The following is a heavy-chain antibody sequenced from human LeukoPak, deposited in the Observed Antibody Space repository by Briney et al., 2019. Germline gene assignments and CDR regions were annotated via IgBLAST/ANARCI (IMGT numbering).Heavy chain of an antibody. CDR2: IGGSGDRT. CDR3: AKDMRMASFEH. D-gene: IGHD5-24*01. CDR1: GFTFSIYG. Sequence: PGGSLRLSCAASGFTFSIYGMNWVRQSPGKGLEWVSGIGGSGDRTYYADSVKGRFSISRDNSKNTLYLQINSLRVEDTAAYYCAKDMRMASFEHWGRGTQVTVSS. V-gene: IGHV3-23*01. J-gene: IGHJ4*02.